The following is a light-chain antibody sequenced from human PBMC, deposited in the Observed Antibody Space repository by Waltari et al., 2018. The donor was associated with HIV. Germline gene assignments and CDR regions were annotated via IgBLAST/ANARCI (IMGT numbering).Light chain of an antibody. CDR2: DVT. CDR3: ASHAGSKDV. V-gene: IGLV2-8*01. CDR1: SSDVGAYNY. Sequence: QSALTQPPSASGSPGQSVTIYCTGTSSDVGAYNYVSWFQQHPGKAPKLMIYDVTKRPSGVPDRFSGSKSGNTASLTVSGLQAEDEADYYCASHAGSKDVFGGGTRLTVL. J-gene: IGLJ2*01.